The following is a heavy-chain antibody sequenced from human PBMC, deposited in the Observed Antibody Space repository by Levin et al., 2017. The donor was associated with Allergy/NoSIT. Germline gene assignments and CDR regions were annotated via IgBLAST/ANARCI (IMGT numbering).Heavy chain of an antibody. V-gene: IGHV4-34*01. CDR3: ARGRPYFDY. CDR2: INHSGST. Sequence: SETLSLTCAVYGGSFSGYYWSWIRQPPGKGLEWIGEINHSGSTNYNPSLKSRVTISVDTSKNQFSLKLSSVTAADAAVYYGARGRPYFDYWGEGTLVTVS. CDR1: GGSFSGYY. J-gene: IGHJ4*02.